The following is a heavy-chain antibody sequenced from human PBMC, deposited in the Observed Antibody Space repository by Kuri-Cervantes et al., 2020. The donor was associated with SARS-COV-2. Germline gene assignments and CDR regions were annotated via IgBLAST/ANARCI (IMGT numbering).Heavy chain of an antibody. V-gene: IGHV4-61*02. CDR1: GGSISSGSYY. D-gene: IGHD6-19*01. CDR3: ARGIAGAGAKYFDY. J-gene: IGHJ4*02. CDR2: LYTSGST. Sequence: SCTVSGGSISSGSYYWTWIRQPAGKGLEWIGRLYTSGSTNYNPSLKSRVTISADTSKNQFSLNLSSVTAAATAVYYCARGIAGAGAKYFDYWGQGTLVTVSS.